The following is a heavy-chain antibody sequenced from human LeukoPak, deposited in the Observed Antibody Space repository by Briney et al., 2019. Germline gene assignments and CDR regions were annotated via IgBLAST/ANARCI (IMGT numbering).Heavy chain of an antibody. CDR1: GFTFSSYS. CDR3: ARDCSSTSCYTIYYYMDV. V-gene: IGHV3-21*01. Sequence: GGSLRLSCAASGFTFSSYSMNWVRQAPGKGLEWVSSISSSSSYIYYADSVKGRFTISRDNAKNSLYLQMNSLRAEDTAVYYCARDCSSTSCYTIYYYMDVWGKGTTVTVSS. D-gene: IGHD2-2*02. J-gene: IGHJ6*03. CDR2: ISSSSSYI.